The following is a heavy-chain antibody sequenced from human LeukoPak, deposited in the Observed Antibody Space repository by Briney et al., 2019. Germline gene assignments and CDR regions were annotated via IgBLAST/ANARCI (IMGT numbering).Heavy chain of an antibody. V-gene: IGHV3-23*01. CDR1: GFPFSSYH. CDR3: AKDRPNYYDSSGHYYRRNGDY. Sequence: GGSLRLSCAASGFPFSSYHMSWVPQAPGKGLERVSPFTSSGGSTYYAGSVKGQFTISRDNSKDTVYLQKKSLRAEGTAVYYCAKDRPNYYDSSGHYYRRNGDYWGQGTLVTVSS. J-gene: IGHJ4*02. CDR2: FTSSGGST. D-gene: IGHD3-22*01.